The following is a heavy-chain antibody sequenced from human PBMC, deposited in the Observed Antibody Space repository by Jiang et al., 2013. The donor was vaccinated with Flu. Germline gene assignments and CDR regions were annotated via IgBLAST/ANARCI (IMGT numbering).Heavy chain of an antibody. D-gene: IGHD6-19*01. V-gene: IGHV6-1*01. J-gene: IGHJ4*02. CDR2: THFRSKWYT. CDR3: ARGSGGWLRKFDF. Sequence: PGLVKPSQTLSLTCAISGDSVSSSTATWNWVRQSPSLGLQWLGRTHFRSKWYTEYAVSVKGRIVISADTSQNQLSPQLSSVTPEDTAVYYCARGSGGWLRKFDFWGQGTLVSVSS. CDR1: GDSVSSSTAT.